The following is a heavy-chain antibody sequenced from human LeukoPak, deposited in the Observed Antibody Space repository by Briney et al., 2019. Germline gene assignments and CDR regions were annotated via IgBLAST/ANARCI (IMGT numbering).Heavy chain of an antibody. CDR2: INPSGGST. CDR1: GYTFTSYY. Sequence: GASVKVSCKASGYTFTSYYMHWVRQAPGQGLEWMGIINPSGGSTSYAQKFQGRVTMTRDTSTSTVYMELSSLRSEDTALYYCARVSPPSSSWGEFDYWGQGTLVTVSS. CDR3: ARVSPPSSSWGEFDY. V-gene: IGHV1-46*01. D-gene: IGHD6-13*01. J-gene: IGHJ4*02.